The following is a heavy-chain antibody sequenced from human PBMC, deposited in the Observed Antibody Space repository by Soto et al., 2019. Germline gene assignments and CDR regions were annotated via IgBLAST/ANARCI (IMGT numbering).Heavy chain of an antibody. CDR2: ISGSGGST. CDR3: AKVKTAAEVPYYFDY. V-gene: IGHV3-23*01. CDR1: GFTFSSYA. J-gene: IGHJ4*02. D-gene: IGHD6-13*01. Sequence: GGSLRLSCAASGFTFSSYAMSWVRQAPGKGLEWVSAISGSGGSTYYADSVKGRFTISRDNSKNTLYLQMNSLRAEDTAVYYCAKVKTAAEVPYYFDYWGQGTLVTVSS.